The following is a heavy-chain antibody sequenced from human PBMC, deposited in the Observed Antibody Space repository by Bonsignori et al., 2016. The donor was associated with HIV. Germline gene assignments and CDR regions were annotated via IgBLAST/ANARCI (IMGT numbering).Heavy chain of an antibody. J-gene: IGHJ3*02. D-gene: IGHD5-18*01. CDR3: ARDSYGDYAFDI. V-gene: IGHV4-30-2*01. Sequence: SETLSLTCAVSGGSISSGGYSWSWIRQPPGKGLEWIGYIYHSGSTYYNPSLKSRVTISVDRSKNQFSLKLSSVTAADTAVYYCARDSYGDYAFDIWGQGTMVTVSS. CDR2: IYHSGST. CDR1: GGSISSGGYS.